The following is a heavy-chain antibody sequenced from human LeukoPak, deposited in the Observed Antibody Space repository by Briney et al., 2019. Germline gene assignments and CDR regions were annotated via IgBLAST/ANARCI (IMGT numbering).Heavy chain of an antibody. Sequence: ASVKVSCKVSGYTFTSYHMHWVRQAPGQGLEIMGIINPSGGSTTYAQKFQGRVTMTRDTSTSTVYMELSSLRSEDTAVYYCAKLAAAGTAHYYFDYWGQGTLVTVSS. J-gene: IGHJ4*02. CDR2: INPSGGST. CDR3: AKLAAAGTAHYYFDY. CDR1: GYTFTSYH. V-gene: IGHV1-46*01. D-gene: IGHD6-13*01.